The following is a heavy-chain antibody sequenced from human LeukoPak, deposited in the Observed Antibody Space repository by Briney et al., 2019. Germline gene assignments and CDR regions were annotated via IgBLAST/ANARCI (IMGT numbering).Heavy chain of an antibody. D-gene: IGHD3-9*01. CDR2: INPKSGGT. CDR1: GYTFTAYY. Sequence: ASVKVSCKASGYTFTAYYLQWVRLAPGQGLEWMGWINPKSGGTEYAQRFQGRVTMTRDTSISTAYMELSRLRSDDTAVYYCASGGHVLRYFDWLSPWGQGTLVTVSS. V-gene: IGHV1-2*02. CDR3: ASGGHVLRYFDWLSP. J-gene: IGHJ5*02.